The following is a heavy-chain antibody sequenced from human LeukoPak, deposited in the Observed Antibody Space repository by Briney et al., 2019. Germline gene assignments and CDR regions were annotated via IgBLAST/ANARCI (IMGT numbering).Heavy chain of an antibody. Sequence: SQTLSLTCAVSGGSISSGGYSWSWIRQPPGKGLEWIGYIYYSGSTYYNPSLKSRVTISVDTSKNQFSLKLSSVTAADTAVYYCARASSGWPYDEVWFDPWGQGTLVTVSS. CDR1: GGSISSGGYS. CDR3: ARASSGWPYDEVWFDP. D-gene: IGHD6-19*01. V-gene: IGHV4-30-4*07. CDR2: IYYSGST. J-gene: IGHJ5*02.